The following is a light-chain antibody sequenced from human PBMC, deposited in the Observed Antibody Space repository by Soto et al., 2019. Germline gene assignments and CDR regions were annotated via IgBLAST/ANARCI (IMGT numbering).Light chain of an antibody. J-gene: IGKJ5*01. CDR3: QQYYNWPPIT. V-gene: IGKV3-15*01. Sequence: EIVMTQSPATLSVSPGERATLSCRASQSVSSNLAWYQQKPGQAPRLLIYGASTRATGIPARFSGRGSGTELTLTISSLQSEDFGIYYCQQYYNWPPITFGQGTRLEIK. CDR2: GAS. CDR1: QSVSSN.